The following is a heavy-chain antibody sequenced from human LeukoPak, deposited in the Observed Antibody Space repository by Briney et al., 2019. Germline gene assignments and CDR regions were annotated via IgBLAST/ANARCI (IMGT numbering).Heavy chain of an antibody. CDR2: IYSDGST. J-gene: IGHJ4*02. V-gene: IGHV3-53*05. CDR1: GFAVNRNY. Sequence: TGGSLRLSCAASGFAVNRNYMTWVRQAPGKGLEWVSVIYSDGSTFYADSVKGRFTISRDNAKNTVYLQMNSLRVEDTAVYYCVRGPWDCWGQGTLVTVSS. CDR3: VRGPWDC.